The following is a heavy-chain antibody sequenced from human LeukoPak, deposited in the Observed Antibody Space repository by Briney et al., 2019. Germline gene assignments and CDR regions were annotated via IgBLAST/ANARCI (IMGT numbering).Heavy chain of an antibody. CDR1: GGSISSYY. D-gene: IGHD3-3*01. J-gene: IGHJ3*02. CDR2: IYYSGST. CDR3: ARDLGYDWLTHAFGI. V-gene: IGHV4-59*01. Sequence: SVTLSLTCTVSGGSISSYYWSWIRQPPGKGLEWIGYIYYSGSTNYNPSLKSRVTISVDTSKNQFSLKLSSVTAADTAVYYCARDLGYDWLTHAFGIWGQGTMVTVSS.